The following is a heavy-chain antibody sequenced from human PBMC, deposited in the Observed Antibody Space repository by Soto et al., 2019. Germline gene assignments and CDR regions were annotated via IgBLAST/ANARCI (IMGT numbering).Heavy chain of an antibody. CDR2: IYYSGST. V-gene: IGHV4-59*08. CDR1: GDSRGRYY. Sequence: SKTLSLTCAVYGDSRGRYYWSWIRQPPGKGLEWIGYIYYSGSTTYNPSLKSRVTITVDTSNNQFSLKLSSVTAADTAVYYCARRWGAAFDYWGQGTLVAVS. J-gene: IGHJ4*02. D-gene: IGHD1-26*01. CDR3: ARRWGAAFDY.